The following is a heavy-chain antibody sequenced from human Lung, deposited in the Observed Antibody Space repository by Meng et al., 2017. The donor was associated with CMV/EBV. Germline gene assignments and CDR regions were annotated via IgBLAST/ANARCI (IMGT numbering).Heavy chain of an antibody. J-gene: IGHJ5*02. D-gene: IGHD6-13*01. CDR2: ISWDGGST. CDR1: GFTFDDYT. Sequence: GEXXKISCAASGFTFDDYTMHWVRQAPGKGLEWVSLISWDGGSTYYADSVKGRFTISRDNSKNTLYLQMNSLRAEDTAVYYCARAMTLALAGVPSEFDPWGQGXLVTVSS. CDR3: ARAMTLALAGVPSEFDP. V-gene: IGHV3-43*01.